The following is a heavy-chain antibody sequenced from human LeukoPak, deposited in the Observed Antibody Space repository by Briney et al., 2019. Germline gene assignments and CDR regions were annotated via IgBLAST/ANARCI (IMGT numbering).Heavy chain of an antibody. CDR3: ARAVAGHDFDY. J-gene: IGHJ4*02. V-gene: IGHV3-13*01. D-gene: IGHD6-19*01. CDR1: GFLLSSYD. CDR2: IGTAGDT. Sequence: GGSLRLSCAACGFLLSSYDMHWVRQAPGKDLQWVSGIGTAGDTYYLDSVKGRFTISRENARNSLYLQMDNLKAGDTAVYYCARAVAGHDFDYWGRGTLVTVSS.